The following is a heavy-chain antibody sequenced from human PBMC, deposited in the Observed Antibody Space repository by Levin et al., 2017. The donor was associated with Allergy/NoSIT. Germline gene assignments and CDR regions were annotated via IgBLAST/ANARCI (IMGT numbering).Heavy chain of an antibody. D-gene: IGHD6-19*01. CDR3: AKRFSSGWSRGEAFDI. V-gene: IGHV4-39*01. CDR2: IFYSGTT. CDR1: GGSISSSEYC. J-gene: IGHJ3*02. Sequence: RASETLSLTCTVSGGSISSSEYCWGWIRQPPGKGLEWIGNIFYSGTTYYNPSLKSRVTISVDTSKNQFSLKLKSVTAADTAVYFCAKRFSSGWSRGEAFDIWGQGTMVTVSS.